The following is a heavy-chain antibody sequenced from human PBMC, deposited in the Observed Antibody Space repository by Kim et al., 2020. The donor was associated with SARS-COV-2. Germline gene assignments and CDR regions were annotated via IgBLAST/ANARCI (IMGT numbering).Heavy chain of an antibody. CDR1: GFPFSSYT. Sequence: LSLTCAASGFPFSSYTMNWVRQAPGKGLEWVSSLSGSGDYTYYGDSVKGRFTVSRDNARDSLYLQMNSLRIEDTAVYYCARDFKTYYYDPTGGHMDV. J-gene: IGHJ6*03. CDR3: ARDFKTYYYDPTGGHMDV. V-gene: IGHV3-21*01. D-gene: IGHD3-22*01. CDR2: LSGSGDYT.